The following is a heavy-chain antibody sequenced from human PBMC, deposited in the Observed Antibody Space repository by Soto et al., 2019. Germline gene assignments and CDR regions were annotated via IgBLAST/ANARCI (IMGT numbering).Heavy chain of an antibody. D-gene: IGHD6-6*01. CDR1: GGSVSSGSYY. J-gene: IGHJ5*02. V-gene: IGHV4-61*01. Sequence: SLTCTVSGGSVSSGSYYWSWIRQPPGKGLEWIGYIYYSGSTNYNPSLKSRVTISVDTSKNQFSLKLSSVTAADTAVYYCARGVYSSSSPKFDPWGQGTLVTVSS. CDR3: ARGVYSSSSPKFDP. CDR2: IYYSGST.